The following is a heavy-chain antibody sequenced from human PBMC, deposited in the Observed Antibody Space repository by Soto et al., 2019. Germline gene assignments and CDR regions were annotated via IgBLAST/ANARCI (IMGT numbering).Heavy chain of an antibody. CDR2: MNSDGSTT. CDR1: GFTFGNYW. Sequence: EVQLVESGGALVQPGGSLRLSCAASGFTFGNYWMHWVRQAPGRGLEWVSRMNSDGSTTNYADSVKGRFTVSRDNAKKTLYLQMNSLRAEDTAVYYCSTAEVDYWGPGTLVTVSS. CDR3: STAEVDY. J-gene: IGHJ4*02. V-gene: IGHV3-74*01.